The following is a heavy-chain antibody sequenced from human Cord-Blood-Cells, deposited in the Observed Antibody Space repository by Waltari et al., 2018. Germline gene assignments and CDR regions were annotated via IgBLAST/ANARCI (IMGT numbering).Heavy chain of an antibody. V-gene: IGHV4-39*01. D-gene: IGHD6-13*01. CDR3: ARRIAAAAWYFDL. J-gene: IGHJ2*01. Sequence: QLQLQESGPGLVKPSETLSLTCTVSGGSLSSSSYYCGWIRQPPGKGLEWIGSIYYSGSTYYNPSLKSRVTISVDTSKNQFSLKLSSVTAADTAVYYCARRIAAAAWYFDLWGRGTLVTVSS. CDR2: IYYSGST. CDR1: GGSLSSSSYY.